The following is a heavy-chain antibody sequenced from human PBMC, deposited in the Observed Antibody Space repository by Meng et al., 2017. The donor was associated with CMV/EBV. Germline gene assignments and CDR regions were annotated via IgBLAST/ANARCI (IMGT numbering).Heavy chain of an antibody. D-gene: IGHD3-16*01. Sequence: GPGLVKPSETLSLPWLVSGASLKDYNWNWVRQPAGQGLEWIGLIQVIGHTVYNPSLKSRVTVSLDASKSQFSLTLNSGTAADTATYYCAGSRPGGGACDYWGQGILVTVSS. CDR1: GASLKDYN. V-gene: IGHV4-4*07. CDR2: IQVIGHT. CDR3: AGSRPGGGACDY. J-gene: IGHJ4*02.